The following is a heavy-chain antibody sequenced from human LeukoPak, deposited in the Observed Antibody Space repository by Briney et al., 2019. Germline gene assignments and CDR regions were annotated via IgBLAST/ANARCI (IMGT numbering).Heavy chain of an antibody. V-gene: IGHV1-69*01. Sequence: GASVKVSCKASGGTFGSNAISWVRQAPGQGLEWMGGIMSTFGPAVYAVKFQGRVTITADESTSTAYMQMSSLTSEDTAVYYCAREDTDLVTDGFDVWGQGTVVTVSS. J-gene: IGHJ3*01. CDR2: IMSTFGPA. CDR1: GGTFGSNA. D-gene: IGHD5-18*01. CDR3: AREDTDLVTDGFDV.